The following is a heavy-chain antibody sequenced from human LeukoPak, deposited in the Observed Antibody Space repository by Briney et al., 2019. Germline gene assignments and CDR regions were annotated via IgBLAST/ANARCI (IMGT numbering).Heavy chain of an antibody. V-gene: IGHV3-9*01. J-gene: IGHJ4*02. Sequence: GGSLRLSCAASGFTFDDYAMHWVRQAPGKGLEWVSGISWNSGSIGYADSVKGRFTISRDNAKNSLYLQMNSLRAEDTALYYCAKGGSGGSLVDYWGQGTLVTVSS. CDR2: ISWNSGSI. CDR1: GFTFDDYA. D-gene: IGHD2-15*01. CDR3: AKGGSGGSLVDY.